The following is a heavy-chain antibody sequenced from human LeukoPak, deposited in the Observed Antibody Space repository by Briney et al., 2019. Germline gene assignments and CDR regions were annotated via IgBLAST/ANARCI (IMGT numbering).Heavy chain of an antibody. D-gene: IGHD3-22*01. J-gene: IGHJ3*02. V-gene: IGHV3-7*03. Sequence: QSGGSLRLSCAASGFTFSSYWMSWVRQAPGKGLEWVANIKQDGSEKYYVDSVKGRFTISRDNAKNSLYLQMNSLRAEDTALYYCASIGYYYDSSGPMGIWGQGTMVTVSS. CDR1: GFTFSSYW. CDR2: IKQDGSEK. CDR3: ASIGYYYDSSGPMGI.